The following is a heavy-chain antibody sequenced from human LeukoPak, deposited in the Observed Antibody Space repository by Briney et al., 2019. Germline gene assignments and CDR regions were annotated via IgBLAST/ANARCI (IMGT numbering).Heavy chain of an antibody. Sequence: PSETLSLTCTVSGGSISSGSYYWNWIRQPAGKGLEWIGRIYTSGSTNYNPSLKSRITISVDTSKNQFSLKLSSVTAADTAVYYCAREGTMVALRYYFDSWGQGTLVTVSS. CDR3: AREGTMVALRYYFDS. D-gene: IGHD4/OR15-4a*01. CDR2: IYTSGST. V-gene: IGHV4-61*02. J-gene: IGHJ4*02. CDR1: GGSISSGSYY.